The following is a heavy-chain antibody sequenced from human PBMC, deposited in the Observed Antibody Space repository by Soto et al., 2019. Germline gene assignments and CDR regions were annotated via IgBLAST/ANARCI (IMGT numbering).Heavy chain of an antibody. V-gene: IGHV3-53*04. CDR1: GFTVSSNY. CDR3: ARGSYGSGSYAFDI. CDR2: IYSGGST. Sequence: GGSLRLSCAASGFTVSSNYMSWVRQAPGKGLEWVSVIYSGGSTYYADSVKGRFTISRHTSKNTLYLQMNSLRAEDTAVYYCARGSYGSGSYAFDIWGQGTMVTVSS. D-gene: IGHD3-10*01. J-gene: IGHJ3*02.